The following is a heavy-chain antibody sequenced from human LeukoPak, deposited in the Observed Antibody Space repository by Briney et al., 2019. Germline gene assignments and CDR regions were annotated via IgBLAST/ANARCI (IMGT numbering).Heavy chain of an antibody. CDR1: GGSISSGVYY. D-gene: IGHD2-8*01. Sequence: TLSLTCTVSGGSISSGVYYWSWIRQPPGKALEWLALIYWYGDQRYSPSLRSRLTITKDTSKNQVVLTMTNMDPVDTATYYCAHRLPMDGHYFDSWGQGTLVTVSS. CDR2: IYWYGDQ. J-gene: IGHJ4*02. CDR3: AHRLPMDGHYFDS. V-gene: IGHV2-5*08.